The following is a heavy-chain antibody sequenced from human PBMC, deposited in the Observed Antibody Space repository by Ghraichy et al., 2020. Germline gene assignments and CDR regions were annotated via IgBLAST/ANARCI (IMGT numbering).Heavy chain of an antibody. J-gene: IGHJ4*02. V-gene: IGHV3-30*18. Sequence: GESLNISCAASGLTFSRYGMHWVRQAPGKGLEWVAVISKDGSVQRYADSVKGRFTISRDNSKNTLSLQMNSLRVEDTAVYYCAKEGDGRAYLSWDYWGQGTPVTLSS. CDR2: ISKDGSVQ. CDR1: GLTFSRYG. D-gene: IGHD3-22*01. CDR3: AKEGDGRAYLSWDY.